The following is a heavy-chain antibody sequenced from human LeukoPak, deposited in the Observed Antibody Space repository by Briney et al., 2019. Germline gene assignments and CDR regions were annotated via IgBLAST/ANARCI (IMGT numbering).Heavy chain of an antibody. CDR1: GYTFTGYY. V-gene: IGHV1-2*02. D-gene: IGHD6-13*01. CDR3: ARESYSSSWHWFDP. CDR2: INPNSGGT. J-gene: IGHJ5*02. Sequence: GASVKVSCKASGYTFTGYYMHWVRQAPGQGLEWMGWINPNSGGTNYAQKFQGRVTMTRDTSISTAYMELSRLRSDDTAVYYCARESYSSSWHWFDPWGQGTLVTVSS.